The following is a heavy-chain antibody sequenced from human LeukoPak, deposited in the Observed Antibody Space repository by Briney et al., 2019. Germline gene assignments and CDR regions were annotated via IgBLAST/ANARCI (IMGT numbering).Heavy chain of an antibody. V-gene: IGHV4-59*12. CDR1: GGSISSYF. J-gene: IGHJ4*02. CDR2: IYYSGST. Sequence: SETLSLTCTVSGGSISSYFWSWIRQPPGKGLEWIGYIYYSGSTNYNPSLKSRVTISVDTSKNQFSLKLSSVTAADTAVYYCAREYGVTVPRYYFDYWGQGTLVTVSS. D-gene: IGHD3-10*01. CDR3: AREYGVTVPRYYFDY.